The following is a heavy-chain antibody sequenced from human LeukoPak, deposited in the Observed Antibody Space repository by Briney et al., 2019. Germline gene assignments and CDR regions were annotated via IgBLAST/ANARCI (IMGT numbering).Heavy chain of an antibody. J-gene: IGHJ4*02. V-gene: IGHV3-66*01. CDR2: IYSGGST. Sequence: GGSLRLSCAASGFTVSSNYVSWVRQAPGKGLEWVSVIYSGGSTYYADSVKGRFTISRDNSKNTLYLQMNSLRAEDTAVYYCARDPYYYDSSGYYWGQGTLVTVSS. CDR3: ARDPYYYDSSGYY. D-gene: IGHD3-22*01. CDR1: GFTVSSNY.